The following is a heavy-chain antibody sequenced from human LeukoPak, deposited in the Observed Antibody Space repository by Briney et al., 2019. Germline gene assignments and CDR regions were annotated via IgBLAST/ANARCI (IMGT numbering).Heavy chain of an antibody. CDR3: ARAHSSGWPLMFDP. V-gene: IGHV4-59*01. D-gene: IGHD6-19*01. CDR1: GGSISTYS. CDR2: IYYSGST. J-gene: IGHJ5*02. Sequence: SETLSLTCTVSGGSISTYSWTWIRQPPGKGLEWIGNIYYSGSTNYNPSLKSRVTISIDTSKNQFSLKVSSVSAADTAVYYCARAHSSGWPLMFDPWGQGTLVTVPS.